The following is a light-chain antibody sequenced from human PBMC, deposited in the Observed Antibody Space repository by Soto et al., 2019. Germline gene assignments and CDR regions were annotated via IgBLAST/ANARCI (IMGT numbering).Light chain of an antibody. Sequence: AIQMTQSPSSLSASVGDRVIITCRASQAIRNDLGWYQQKPGKAPKLLIYTASTLQSGVPSRFSGSGSGAGFTLTIRSLQPEDSATYYCLHDYSYPRTFGQGTKVDIK. V-gene: IGKV1-6*01. CDR2: TAS. J-gene: IGKJ1*01. CDR1: QAIRND. CDR3: LHDYSYPRT.